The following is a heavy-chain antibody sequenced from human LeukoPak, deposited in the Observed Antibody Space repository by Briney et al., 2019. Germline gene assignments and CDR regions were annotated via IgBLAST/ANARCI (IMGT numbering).Heavy chain of an antibody. J-gene: IGHJ5*02. Sequence: GGSLRLSCVASGFTSGFTFSSYWMHWVRQAPGKGLVWVSRINSDGSSTNYADSVKGRFTISRDNAKNTLYLQMNSLRAEDTAVYYCARVYSIPNWSDPWGQGTLVTVSS. CDR3: ARVYSIPNWSDP. D-gene: IGHD2-8*01. V-gene: IGHV3-74*01. CDR2: INSDGSST. CDR1: GFTFSSYW.